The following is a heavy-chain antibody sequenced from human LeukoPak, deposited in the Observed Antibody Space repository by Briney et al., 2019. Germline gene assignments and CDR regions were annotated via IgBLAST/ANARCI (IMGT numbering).Heavy chain of an antibody. J-gene: IGHJ4*02. CDR1: GFTFDDYA. V-gene: IGHV3-9*01. Sequence: GGSLRLSCPVSGFTFDDYAMHWVRQAPGKGLEWVSGISWNSGSIGYADSVKGRFTISRDNAKNCLALQKNSLRAEDTALYYCAKDYDCDYGMVDYWGQGTLVTVSS. CDR2: ISWNSGSI. D-gene: IGHD4-17*01. CDR3: AKDYDCDYGMVDY.